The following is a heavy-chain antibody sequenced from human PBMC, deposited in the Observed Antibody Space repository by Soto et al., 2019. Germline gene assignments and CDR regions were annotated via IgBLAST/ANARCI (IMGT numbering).Heavy chain of an antibody. V-gene: IGHV4-59*01. CDR3: ARELRDLVGDNWFDP. CDR1: GGSISSYY. D-gene: IGHD3-10*01. J-gene: IGHJ5*02. CDR2: IYYSGST. Sequence: PSETLSLTCTVSGGSISSYYWSWIRQPPGKGLEWIGYIYYSGSTNYNPSLKSRVTISVDTSKNQFSLKLSSVTAADTAVYYCARELRDLVGDNWFDPWGQGTLVTVSS.